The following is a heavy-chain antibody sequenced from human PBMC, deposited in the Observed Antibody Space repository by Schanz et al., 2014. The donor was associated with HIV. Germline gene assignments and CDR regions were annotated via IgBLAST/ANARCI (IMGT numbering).Heavy chain of an antibody. V-gene: IGHV3-33*01. J-gene: IGHJ4*02. CDR1: GFTFSNYA. D-gene: IGHD3-22*01. CDR2: IWNDGTSK. Sequence: QVHLVESGGGVVQPGTSLRLSCAASGFTFSNYAIHWVRQAPGKGLEGVTLIWNDGTSKYYADSVKGRFTISRDNSKNTLYLQMNSLRAEDTAVYYCAREPTMDSRGYYFDAWGQGTLVTVSS. CDR3: AREPTMDSRGYYFDA.